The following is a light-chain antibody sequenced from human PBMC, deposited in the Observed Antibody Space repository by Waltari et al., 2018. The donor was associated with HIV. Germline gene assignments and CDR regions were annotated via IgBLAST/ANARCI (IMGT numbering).Light chain of an antibody. Sequence: EIVMMQSPATLSVSPGESATLYCRASQSVSSNLAWYQQKPGQPPRLLIDGASTRATGIPARFSGSGSGTEFPLPISSLQSEDFAVYYCKQYNKWPLTFGGGTKVEIK. CDR3: KQYNKWPLT. V-gene: IGKV3D-15*01. CDR2: GAS. CDR1: QSVSSN. J-gene: IGKJ4*01.